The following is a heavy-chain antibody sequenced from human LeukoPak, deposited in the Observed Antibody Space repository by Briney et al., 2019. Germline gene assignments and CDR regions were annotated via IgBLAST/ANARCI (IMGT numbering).Heavy chain of an antibody. V-gene: IGHV4-34*01. CDR2: INHSGST. D-gene: IGHD3-9*01. CDR1: GGSSSGYY. J-gene: IGHJ4*02. Sequence: SETLSLTCAVYGGSSSGYYWSWIRQPPGKGLEWIGEINHSGSTNYNPSLKSRVTISVDTSKNQFSLKLSSVTAADTAVYYCARGRPHYLTGYSPLHDYWGQGTLVTVSS. CDR3: ARGRPHYLTGYSPLHDY.